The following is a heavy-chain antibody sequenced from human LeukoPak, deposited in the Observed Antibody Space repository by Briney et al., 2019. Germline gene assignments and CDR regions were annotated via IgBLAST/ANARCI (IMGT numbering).Heavy chain of an antibody. CDR2: ISSSSSYI. CDR3: ARGEMGATRIGLFDP. CDR1: GFTFSSYS. V-gene: IGHV3-21*01. J-gene: IGHJ5*02. Sequence: GGSLRLSCAASGFTFSSYSMNWVRQAPGKGLEWVSSISSSSSYIYYADSVKGRFTISRDNAKNSLYLQMNSLRAEDTAVYYCARGEMGATRIGLFDPWGQGTLVTVSS. D-gene: IGHD1-26*01.